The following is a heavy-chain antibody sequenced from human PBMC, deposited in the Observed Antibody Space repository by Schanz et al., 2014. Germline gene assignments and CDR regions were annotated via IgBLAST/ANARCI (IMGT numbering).Heavy chain of an antibody. J-gene: IGHJ3*02. V-gene: IGHV4-31*03. CDR2: ISYSGST. Sequence: QVLLQESGPVLVKPSETLSLTCTVSGVSISSGVHYWSWVRQPAGRVLEWIGFISYSGSTYYNPSLKSRVTISVDTSKNQFSLNLSSATAADTAVYYCARDRGHGDLPGDIWGQGTMVTVSS. D-gene: IGHD4-17*01. CDR1: GVSISSGVHY. CDR3: ARDRGHGDLPGDI.